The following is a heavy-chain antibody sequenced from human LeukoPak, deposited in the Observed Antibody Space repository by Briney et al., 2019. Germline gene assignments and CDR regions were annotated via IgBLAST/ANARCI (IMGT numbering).Heavy chain of an antibody. V-gene: IGHV1-24*01. CDR2: FDPEDGKT. CDR3: TTVRSEVDSSGYYHNYFDP. CDR1: GYSLSELS. D-gene: IGHD3-22*01. J-gene: IGHJ5*02. Sequence: ASVKVSCKVSGYSLSELSMHWVRQAPGKGLEWMGGFDPEDGKTINAQKFQGRLTMTEDTSTDTAYMELSSLRSEDTAVYYCTTVRSEVDSSGYYHNYFDPWGQGTLVTVSS.